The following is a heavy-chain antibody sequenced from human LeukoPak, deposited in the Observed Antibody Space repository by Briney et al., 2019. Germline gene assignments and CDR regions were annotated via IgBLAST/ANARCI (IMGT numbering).Heavy chain of an antibody. CDR3: ARRGYSFRSPTGFGY. J-gene: IGHJ4*02. D-gene: IGHD5-18*01. V-gene: IGHV4-4*02. CDR1: GGSISSSNW. Sequence: PSETLSLTCAVSGGSISSSNWWSWVRQPPGKGLEWIGEIYHSGSTNYNPSLKSRVTISVDTSKNQFSLKLSSVTAADTAVYYCARRGYSFRSPTGFGYWGQGTLVTVSS. CDR2: IYHSGST.